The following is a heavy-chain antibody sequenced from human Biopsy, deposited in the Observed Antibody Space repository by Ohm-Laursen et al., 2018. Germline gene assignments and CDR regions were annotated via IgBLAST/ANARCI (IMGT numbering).Heavy chain of an antibody. CDR2: IWYDGSNK. CDR1: GFTFNNYG. V-gene: IGHV3-33*08. J-gene: IGHJ6*02. CDR3: ARDRYYGSESYYSHYNMDV. Sequence: SLRLSCSASGFTFNNYGIHWVRQAPGKGLEWVAVIWYDGSNKYSADSVKGRFSISRDNSKNTVYLQMNSLRAADTAVYYCARDRYYGSESYYSHYNMDVWGQGTTVSVSS. D-gene: IGHD3-10*01.